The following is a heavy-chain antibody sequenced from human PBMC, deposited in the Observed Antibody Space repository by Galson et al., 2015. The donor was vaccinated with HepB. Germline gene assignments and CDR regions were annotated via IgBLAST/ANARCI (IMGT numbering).Heavy chain of an antibody. V-gene: IGHV1-18*01. CDR3: PRDRDYRFDY. J-gene: IGHJ4*02. Sequence: SVKVSCKASGYRFTDNGISWVRQAPGQGLEWMAWSSTNSGNTNYAQKFQGRVTVTTDTSTSTAYLELRSLKSEDTAVYFCPRDRDYRFDYWGQGTLVTVSS. CDR2: SSTNSGNT. CDR1: GYRFTDNG. D-gene: IGHD4/OR15-4a*01.